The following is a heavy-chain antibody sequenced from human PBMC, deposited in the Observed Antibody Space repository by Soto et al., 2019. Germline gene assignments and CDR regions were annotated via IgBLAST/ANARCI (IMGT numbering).Heavy chain of an antibody. Sequence: PSETLSPTCTVSGAYIGSGNNYWSWIRPAPGKGLEWIGYIFSSGTTYYNPSLKSRLTMSLDTSQNQFSLKLNSVTAADTAVYFCARVPSPFDFYYAMDVWGQGTTVTVSS. CDR3: ARVPSPFDFYYAMDV. J-gene: IGHJ6*02. V-gene: IGHV4-30-4*02. CDR2: IFSSGTT. CDR1: GAYIGSGNNY. D-gene: IGHD3-16*01.